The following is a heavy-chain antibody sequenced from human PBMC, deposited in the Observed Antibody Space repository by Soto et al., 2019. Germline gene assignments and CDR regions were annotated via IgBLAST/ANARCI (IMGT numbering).Heavy chain of an antibody. Sequence: SETLSLTCTVSGGSISSHYWSWIRQPPGKGLEWIGYIYYSGSTNYNPSLKSRVTISVDTSKNQSSLKLSSVTAADTAVYYCARGVKWFGELLYSPQGFDPWGQGTLVT. CDR3: ARGVKWFGELLYSPQGFDP. V-gene: IGHV4-59*11. CDR2: IYYSGST. J-gene: IGHJ5*02. CDR1: GGSISSHY. D-gene: IGHD3-10*01.